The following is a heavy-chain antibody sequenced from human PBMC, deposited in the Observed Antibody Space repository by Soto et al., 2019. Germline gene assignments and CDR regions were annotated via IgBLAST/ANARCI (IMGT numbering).Heavy chain of an antibody. D-gene: IGHD2-15*01. J-gene: IGHJ3*02. V-gene: IGHV3-23*01. CDR2: IRDGGEST. CDR3: APHVQCSSGSCHYDAFDI. CDR1: GFIFGNYM. Sequence: EVQLLESGGGLVQPGESLRLSCAFSGFIFGNYMMTWVRQAPGKGLEWVSTIRDGGESTYYADSVKGRFTISRDNSKNNLYLQMDSVGVQDTAVYYCAPHVQCSSGSCHYDAFDIRGQGTMVTVSS.